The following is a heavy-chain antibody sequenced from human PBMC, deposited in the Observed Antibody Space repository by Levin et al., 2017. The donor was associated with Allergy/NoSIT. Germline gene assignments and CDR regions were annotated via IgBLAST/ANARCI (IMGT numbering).Heavy chain of an antibody. CDR3: ARSGYSSSWGSDPFDY. V-gene: IGHV1-18*01. J-gene: IGHJ4*02. CDR2: ISAYNGNT. CDR1: GYTFTSYG. Sequence: GASVKVSCKASGYTFTSYGISWVRQAPGQGLEWMGWISAYNGNTNYAQKLQGRVTMTTDTSTSTAYMELRSLRSDDTAVYYCARSGYSSSWGSDPFDYWGQGTLVTVSS. D-gene: IGHD6-13*01.